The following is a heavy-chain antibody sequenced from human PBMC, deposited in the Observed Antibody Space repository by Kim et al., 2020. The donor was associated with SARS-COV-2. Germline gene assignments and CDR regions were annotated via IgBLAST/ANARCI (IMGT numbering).Heavy chain of an antibody. D-gene: IGHD2-2*01. Sequence: GGSLRLSCAASGFTFSSYSMNWVRQAPGKGLEWVSSISSSSSYLYYADSVKGRFTISRDNAKNSLYLQVNSLGAEDTAVYYCARGPRGDCTSSSCWYYFDYWGQGTLVTVSS. J-gene: IGHJ4*02. CDR2: ISSSSSYL. CDR1: GFTFSSYS. V-gene: IGHV3-21*01. CDR3: ARGPRGDCTSSSCWYYFDY.